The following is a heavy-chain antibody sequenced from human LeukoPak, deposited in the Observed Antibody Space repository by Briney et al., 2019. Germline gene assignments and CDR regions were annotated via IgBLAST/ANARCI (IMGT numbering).Heavy chain of an antibody. V-gene: IGHV3-23*01. D-gene: IGHD1-26*01. J-gene: IGHJ4*02. CDR1: GFTFSSIA. Sequence: GGSLRLSCAASGFTFSSIAMSWVRQAPDKGLAWVSTISGSGGGTYYADSVKGRFTISRDDSKNTLYLQMNSLRADDTAVYYCAKDLGRYRNNFFDYWGQGNLVTVSS. CDR3: AKDLGRYRNNFFDY. CDR2: ISGSGGGT.